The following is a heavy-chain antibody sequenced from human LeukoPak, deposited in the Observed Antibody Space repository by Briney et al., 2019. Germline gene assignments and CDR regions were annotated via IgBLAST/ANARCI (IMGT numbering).Heavy chain of an antibody. J-gene: IGHJ4*02. CDR2: ISDSGSEE. Sequence: PGGSLRLSCVVSGFTFKSYGIHWVRQAPGKGLEWVSYISDSGSEEFYADSVKGRFTMSRHDSKNTVYVQMSSLRLEDTAVYYCAIAGYSSGWYPQEYIDYWGQGTLVTVSS. CDR3: AIAGYSSGWYPQEYIDY. V-gene: IGHV3-30*02. CDR1: GFTFKSYG. D-gene: IGHD6-19*01.